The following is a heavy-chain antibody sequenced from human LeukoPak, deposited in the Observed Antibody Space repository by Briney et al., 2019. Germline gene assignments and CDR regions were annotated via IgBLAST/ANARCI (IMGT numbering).Heavy chain of an antibody. CDR2: INHSGST. CDR3: ASESSGLYYFDY. D-gene: IGHD6-19*01. CDR1: GGSFSGYY. J-gene: IGHJ4*02. Sequence: SETLSLTCAVYGGSFSGYYWSWIRQPPGKGLEWIGEINHSGSTNYNPSLKSRVTISVDTSKNQFSLKLSSVTAADTAVYYCASESSGLYYFDYWGQGTLVTVSS. V-gene: IGHV4-34*01.